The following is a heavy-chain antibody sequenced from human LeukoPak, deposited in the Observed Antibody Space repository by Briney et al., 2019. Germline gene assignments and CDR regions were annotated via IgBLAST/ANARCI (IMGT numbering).Heavy chain of an antibody. CDR1: GGSISSYY. Sequence: PSETLSLTCTVFGGSISSYYWSWIRQPAGKGLEWIGRMYTSGSTNYSPSLKSRVTMSVDTSKNQFSLKLSSVIAADTAVYYCARDTGYYFGSGNYLYYFDYWGQGTLVTVSS. D-gene: IGHD3-10*01. CDR3: ARDTGYYFGSGNYLYYFDY. V-gene: IGHV4-4*07. CDR2: MYTSGST. J-gene: IGHJ4*02.